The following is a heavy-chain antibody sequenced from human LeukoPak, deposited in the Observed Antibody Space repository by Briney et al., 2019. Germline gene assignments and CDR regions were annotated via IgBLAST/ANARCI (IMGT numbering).Heavy chain of an antibody. CDR2: ISWNSGSI. CDR3: AKEGGQQLVLPLYGMDV. J-gene: IGHJ6*02. Sequence: GRSLRLSCAASGFTFDDYAMHWVRQAPGKGLEWVSGISWNSGSIGYADSVKGRFTISRDNAKNSLYLQMNSLRAEDTALYYCAKEGGQQLVLPLYGMDVWGQGTTVTVSS. V-gene: IGHV3-9*01. CDR1: GFTFDDYA. D-gene: IGHD6-13*01.